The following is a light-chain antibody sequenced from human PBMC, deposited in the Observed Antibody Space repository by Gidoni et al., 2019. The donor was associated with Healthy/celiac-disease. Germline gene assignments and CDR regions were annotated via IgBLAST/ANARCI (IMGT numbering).Light chain of an antibody. CDR3: QQYNSYPYT. CDR1: QRISSW. CDR2: KAS. V-gene: IGKV1-5*03. J-gene: IGKJ2*01. Sequence: DIQMTQSPSTLSASVGDRVTITCRASQRISSWLAWYQQKPGKAPKLLISKASSLESGVPSRFSGSGSGTEFTLTISSLQPDDFATYYCQQYNSYPYTFGQGTKLEIK.